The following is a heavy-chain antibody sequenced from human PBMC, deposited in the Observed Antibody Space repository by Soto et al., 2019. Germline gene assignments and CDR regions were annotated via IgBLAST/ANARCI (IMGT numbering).Heavy chain of an antibody. J-gene: IGHJ4*02. Sequence: GSLILSCAASGFTFSSYGMQWVRQAPGKGLEWVAIISNDGSYKYYADSVKGRFTISRDNSKNTLYLQMNSLRAEDTAMYYCAKDRYSSSNYFDYWGQGT. CDR3: AKDRYSSSNYFDY. CDR1: GFTFSSYG. D-gene: IGHD6-6*01. V-gene: IGHV3-30*18. CDR2: ISNDGSYK.